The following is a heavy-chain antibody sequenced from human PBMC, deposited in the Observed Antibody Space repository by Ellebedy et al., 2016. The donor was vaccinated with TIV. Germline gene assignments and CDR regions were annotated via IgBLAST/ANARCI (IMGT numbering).Heavy chain of an antibody. J-gene: IGHJ4*02. CDR3: AKGTPSSSWYTALDY. V-gene: IGHV3-30*18. CDR2: ISYDGSNK. CDR1: GFTFSSYG. D-gene: IGHD6-13*01. Sequence: GGSLRLXXAASGFTFSSYGMHWVRQAPGKGLEWVAVISYDGSNKYYADSVKGRFTISRDNSKNTLYLQMNSLRAEDTAVYYCAKGTPSSSWYTALDYWGQGTLVTVSS.